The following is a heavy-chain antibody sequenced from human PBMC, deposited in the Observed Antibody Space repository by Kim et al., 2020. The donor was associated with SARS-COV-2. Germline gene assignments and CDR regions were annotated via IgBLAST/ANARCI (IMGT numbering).Heavy chain of an antibody. Sequence: SETLSLTCAVYGGSFSGYYWSWIRQPPGQGLEWIGEINHSGTTNYNPSLKSRVTISVDTSKNQFSLKLTSVTAADTAVYYCARGMVRGVTRLGYWGQGTLLTVSS. D-gene: IGHD3-10*01. V-gene: IGHV4-34*01. CDR3: ARGMVRGVTRLGY. J-gene: IGHJ4*02. CDR2: INHSGTT. CDR1: GGSFSGYY.